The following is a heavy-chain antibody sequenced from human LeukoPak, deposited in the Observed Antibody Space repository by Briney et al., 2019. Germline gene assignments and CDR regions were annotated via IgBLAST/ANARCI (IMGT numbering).Heavy chain of an antibody. D-gene: IGHD6-19*01. V-gene: IGHV4-34*01. CDR3: ASSSDSSGWYTSGWFDP. CDR2: INHSGST. J-gene: IGHJ5*02. Sequence: PSETLSLTCAVYGGSFSGYYWSWIRQPPGKGLEWIGEINHSGSTNYNPSLKSRVTISVDTSKNQFSLKLSSVTAADTAVYYCASSSDSSGWYTSGWFDPWGQGTLVTVSS. CDR1: GGSFSGYY.